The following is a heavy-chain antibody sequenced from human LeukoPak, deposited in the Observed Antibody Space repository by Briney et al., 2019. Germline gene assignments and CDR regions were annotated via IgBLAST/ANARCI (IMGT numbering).Heavy chain of an antibody. CDR2: INHSGST. J-gene: IGHJ4*02. CDR3: VRQGPMNYYDSSGYRNFDY. Sequence: SETLSLTCTVSGGSFSGYYWSWIRQPPGKGLEWIGEINHSGSTNYNPSLKSRVTISVDTSKNQFSLKLSSVTAADTAVYYCVRQGPMNYYDSSGYRNFDYWGQGTLVTVSS. D-gene: IGHD3-22*01. CDR1: GGSFSGYY. V-gene: IGHV4-34*01.